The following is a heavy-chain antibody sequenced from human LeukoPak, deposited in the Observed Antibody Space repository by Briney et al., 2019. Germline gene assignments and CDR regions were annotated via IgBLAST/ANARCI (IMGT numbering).Heavy chain of an antibody. V-gene: IGHV3-21*01. CDR2: ISSSSSYI. CDR3: ASMTTVTTSRINYYYYYGTDV. D-gene: IGHD4-17*01. J-gene: IGHJ6*02. Sequence: GGSLRLSCAASGFTFSSYSMNWVRQAPGKGLEWVSSISSSSSYIYYADSVKGRFTISRDNAKNSLYLQMNSLRAEDTAVYYCASMTTVTTSRINYYYYYGTDVWGQGTTVTVSS. CDR1: GFTFSSYS.